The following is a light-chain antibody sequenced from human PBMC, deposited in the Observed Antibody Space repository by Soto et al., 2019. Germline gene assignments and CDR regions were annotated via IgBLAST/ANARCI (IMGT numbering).Light chain of an antibody. CDR1: QSVSSN. CDR2: GAS. V-gene: IGKV3-11*01. CDR3: QQRSNWWT. Sequence: EIVMTQSPATLSVSPGERATFSCRASQSVSSNLAWYQQKPGQAPRLLIYGASNRATGIPARFSGSGSGTDFTLTISSLEPEDFAVYYCQQRSNWWTFGQGTKVE. J-gene: IGKJ1*01.